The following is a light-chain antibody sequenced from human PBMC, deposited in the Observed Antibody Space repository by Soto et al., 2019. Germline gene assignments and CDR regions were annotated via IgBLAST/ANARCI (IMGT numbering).Light chain of an antibody. CDR1: NGDIGTYNF. CDR3: SSFTTSNSLI. Sequence: QSVLAQPASVSGSPGQSITFSCTGSNGDIGTYNFVSWYQQHPGKAPKHLIFGVTNRPSGISDRFSGSKSSDTASLTISRLQPEDEADYYSSSFTTSNSLIFGTGTKLTVL. V-gene: IGLV2-14*01. J-gene: IGLJ1*01. CDR2: GVT.